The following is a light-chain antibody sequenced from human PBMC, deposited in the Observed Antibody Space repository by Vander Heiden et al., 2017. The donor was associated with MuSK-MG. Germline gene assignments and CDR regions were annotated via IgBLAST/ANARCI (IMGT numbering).Light chain of an antibody. CDR3: QVWDTSSDHPVV. CDR2: YDS. CDR1: NIGTKS. Sequence: SYVLTQPPSVSVAPGETARITCGGTNIGTKSVHWYQRKPGQAPVLVIYYDSGRPSGIPERFSGSNSGNTATLTISRVEAGDEADYYCQVWDTSSDHPVVFGGGTNLTVL. V-gene: IGLV3-21*04. J-gene: IGLJ2*01.